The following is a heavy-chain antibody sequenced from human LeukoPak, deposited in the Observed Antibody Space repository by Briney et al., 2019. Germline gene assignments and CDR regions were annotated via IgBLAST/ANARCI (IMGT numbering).Heavy chain of an antibody. D-gene: IGHD6-19*01. J-gene: IGHJ4*02. CDR3: ARDSGIAVAGSQEFDY. CDR1: GFTFSDYY. CDR2: ISSSGSAI. Sequence: GGSLRLSCAASGFTFSDYYMSWIRQAPGKGLEWVSYISSSGSAIYYADSVKARFTISRDNAKNSLYLQMNSLRAEDTAVYYCARDSGIAVAGSQEFDYWGQGTLVTVSS. V-gene: IGHV3-11*01.